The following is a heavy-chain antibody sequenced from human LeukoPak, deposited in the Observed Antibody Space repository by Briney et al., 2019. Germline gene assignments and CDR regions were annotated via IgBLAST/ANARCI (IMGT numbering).Heavy chain of an antibody. CDR1: GGSISSYY. V-gene: IGHV4-59*12. D-gene: IGHD3-10*01. CDR2: IYYSGST. CDR3: ARSDGYGLVGI. Sequence: KPSETLSLTCTVSGGSISSYYWSWIRQPPGKGLEWIGYIYYSGSTNYNPSLKSRVTISVDTPKNHFSLTLSSVTAADTAVYYCARSDGYGLVGIWGQGTMVTVSS. J-gene: IGHJ3*02.